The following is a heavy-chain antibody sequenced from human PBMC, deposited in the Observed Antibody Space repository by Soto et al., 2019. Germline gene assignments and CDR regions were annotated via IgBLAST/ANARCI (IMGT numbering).Heavy chain of an antibody. D-gene: IGHD5-18*01. CDR3: ARESSYGLVY. CDR1: GYTFTSYD. V-gene: IGHV1-8*01. CDR2: MNPNTGNT. Sequence: QVQLVQSGAEVKKPGASVKVSCKASGYTFTSYDINWVRQATGQGLEWMGWMNPNTGNTAYAQKFQGRVTMTRNTSISTASTELSSLSSEDTAVYYCARESSYGLVYWGQGTLVTVSS. J-gene: IGHJ4*02.